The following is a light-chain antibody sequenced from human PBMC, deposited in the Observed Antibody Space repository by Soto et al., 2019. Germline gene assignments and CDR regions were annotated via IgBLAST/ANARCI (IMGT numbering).Light chain of an antibody. V-gene: IGLV2-14*03. J-gene: IGLJ3*02. CDR1: SSDVGGYNY. CDR2: DVV. Sequence: QSALTQPASVSGSPGQAITISCTGTSSDVGGYNYVSWYQQYPGKAPKVIIYDVVNRPSGVSNRFSGSKSGNTAFLTISGLQAEDEADYYCSSSTSRSTRVFGGGTKVTVL. CDR3: SSSTSRSTRV.